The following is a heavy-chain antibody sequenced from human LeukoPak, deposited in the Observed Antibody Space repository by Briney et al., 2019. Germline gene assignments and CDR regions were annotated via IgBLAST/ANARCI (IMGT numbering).Heavy chain of an antibody. V-gene: IGHV1-69*10. Sequence: ASVKVSCKASGGTFSSYAISWVRQAPGQGLEWMGGIIPILGIANYAQKFQGRVTITADKSTSTAYMELSSLRFEDTAVYYCARDGISGGWKEFDYWGQGTLVTVSS. D-gene: IGHD6-19*01. CDR3: ARDGISGGWKEFDY. J-gene: IGHJ4*02. CDR1: GGTFSSYA. CDR2: IIPILGIA.